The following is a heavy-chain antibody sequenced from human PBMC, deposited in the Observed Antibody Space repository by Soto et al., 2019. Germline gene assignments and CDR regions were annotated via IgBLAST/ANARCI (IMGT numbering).Heavy chain of an antibody. D-gene: IGHD2-8*02. Sequence: SGTLSLTCAVYGGSFHGYYWTRARQPPGTGLEWIGEINHSGSTNYNPSLKSRVTISVDTSKNQFSLKLTSVTAADTAVYYCARDKITGLFDYWGQGTLVTVSS. J-gene: IGHJ4*02. CDR1: GGSFHGYY. CDR2: INHSGST. CDR3: ARDKITGLFDY. V-gene: IGHV4-34*01.